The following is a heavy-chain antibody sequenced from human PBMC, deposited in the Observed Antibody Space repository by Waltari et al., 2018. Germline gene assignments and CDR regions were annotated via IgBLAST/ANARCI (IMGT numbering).Heavy chain of an antibody. CDR2: IYYSGST. CDR3: ARDEGYGSGY. V-gene: IGHV4-39*07. J-gene: IGHJ4*02. Sequence: QLQLQESGPGLVKPSEPLSLTCTVSGGSISSSSYYWGWIRQPPGKGLEWIGSIYYSGSTYYNPSLKSRVTISVDTSKNQFSLKLSSVTAADTAVYYCARDEGYGSGYWGQGTLVTVSS. CDR1: GGSISSSSYY. D-gene: IGHD3-10*01.